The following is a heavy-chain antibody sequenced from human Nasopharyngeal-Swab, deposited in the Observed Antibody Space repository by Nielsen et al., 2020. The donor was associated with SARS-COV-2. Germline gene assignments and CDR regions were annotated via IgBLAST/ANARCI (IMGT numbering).Heavy chain of an antibody. CDR3: ARDSYEGGVDY. CDR2: ITTSDSYI. CDR1: GFTFSSYD. V-gene: IGHV3-48*03. D-gene: IGHD5-18*01. J-gene: IGHJ4*02. Sequence: GGSLRLSCAASGFTFSSYDMNWVRQAPGKGLEWIAYITTSDSYIYYADSVKGRFTISRDNAKNSLYLQMNSLRAEDTAVYYCARDSYEGGVDYWGQGTLVTVSS.